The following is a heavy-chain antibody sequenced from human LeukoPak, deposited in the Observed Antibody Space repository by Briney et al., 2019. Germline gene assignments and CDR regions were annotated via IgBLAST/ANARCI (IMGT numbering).Heavy chain of an antibody. CDR3: ARGSMTLTDN. Sequence: PGGSLRLSCAASGFTFSSYVMTWVRQAPGKGLEWVALISYDGSSKYYADSVKGRFTISRDNSKNTLYLQMNSLRPEDTAVYYCARGSMTLTDNWGQGTLVTVSS. V-gene: IGHV3-30-3*01. J-gene: IGHJ4*02. D-gene: IGHD4/OR15-4a*01. CDR2: ISYDGSSK. CDR1: GFTFSSYV.